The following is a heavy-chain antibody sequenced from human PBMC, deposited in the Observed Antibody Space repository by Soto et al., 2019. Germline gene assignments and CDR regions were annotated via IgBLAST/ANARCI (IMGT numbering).Heavy chain of an antibody. Sequence: GGSLRLSCAASGFTFTGYGMHWVRQAPGKGLEWVAVIWYDGTKKYYADSVKGRFTISRDNSRNSLYLQVNSLRVEDTAVYYCARDLGHGNGPFDYWGQGALVTVSS. V-gene: IGHV3-33*01. CDR1: GFTFTGYG. J-gene: IGHJ4*02. CDR2: IWYDGTKK. D-gene: IGHD1-26*01. CDR3: ARDLGHGNGPFDY.